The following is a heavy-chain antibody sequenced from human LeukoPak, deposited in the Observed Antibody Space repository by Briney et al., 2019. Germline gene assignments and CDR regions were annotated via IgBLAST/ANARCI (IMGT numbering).Heavy chain of an antibody. J-gene: IGHJ6*03. V-gene: IGHV4-39*01. CDR1: GGSISSSSYY. CDR3: ASHHSGSYRYYYYYYMDV. CDR2: IYYSGST. Sequence: SETLSLTCTGSGGSISSSSYYWGWIRQPPGKGLEWIGSIYYSGSTYYNPSLKSRVTISVDTSKNQFSLKLSSVTAADTAVYYCASHHSGSYRYYYYYYMDVWGKGTTVTVSS. D-gene: IGHD1-26*01.